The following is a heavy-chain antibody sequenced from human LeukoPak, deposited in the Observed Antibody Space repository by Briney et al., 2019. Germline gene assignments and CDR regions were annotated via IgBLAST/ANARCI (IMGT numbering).Heavy chain of an antibody. CDR3: AKGGYYYDSSGKIDI. V-gene: IGHV3-30*18. D-gene: IGHD3-22*01. Sequence: GGSLRLSCAASGFTFSSYGMHWVRQAPGKGLEWVAVISYDGSNKYYADSVKGRFTISRDNSKNSLYLQMNSLRAEDTAVYYCAKGGYYYDSSGKIDIWGQGTMVTVSS. J-gene: IGHJ3*02. CDR1: GFTFSSYG. CDR2: ISYDGSNK.